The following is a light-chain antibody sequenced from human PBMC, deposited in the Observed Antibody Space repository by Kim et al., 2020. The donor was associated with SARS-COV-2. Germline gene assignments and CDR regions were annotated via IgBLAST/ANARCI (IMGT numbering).Light chain of an antibody. V-gene: IGKV1-17*01. CDR1: QGIRND. CDR2: AAS. J-gene: IGKJ1*01. CDR3: LQQNSYPPRVT. Sequence: DIQMTQSPSSLSASVGDRVTITCRASQGIRNDLDWYQQKPGKAPKRLIYAASSLQSGVPSRFSGSGSGTEFTLTISSLQPEDVATYYCLQQNSYPPRVTFGPGTKVDIK.